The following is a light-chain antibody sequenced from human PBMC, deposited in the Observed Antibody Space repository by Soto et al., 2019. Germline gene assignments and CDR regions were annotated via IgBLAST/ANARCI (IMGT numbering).Light chain of an antibody. CDR1: QGISSY. V-gene: IGKV1-8*01. CDR2: AAS. J-gene: IGKJ1*01. Sequence: AIRMTQSPSSLSASTVDRVTITCRASQGISSYLAWYQQKPWKAPKLLIYAASTLQSGVPSRFSGSGSGTDFTLTISCLQSEDFATYYCQQYYSYPFWTFGQGTKVDIK. CDR3: QQYYSYPFWT.